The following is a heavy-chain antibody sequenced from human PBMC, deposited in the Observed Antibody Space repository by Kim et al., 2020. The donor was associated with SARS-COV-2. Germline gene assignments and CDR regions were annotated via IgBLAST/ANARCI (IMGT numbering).Heavy chain of an antibody. Sequence: KFQGRVTITADESTSTAYMELSSLRSEDTAVYYCARDGLHGTYYYYGMDVWGQGTTVTVSS. D-gene: IGHD6-13*01. CDR3: ARDGLHGTYYYYGMDV. J-gene: IGHJ6*02. V-gene: IGHV1-69*01.